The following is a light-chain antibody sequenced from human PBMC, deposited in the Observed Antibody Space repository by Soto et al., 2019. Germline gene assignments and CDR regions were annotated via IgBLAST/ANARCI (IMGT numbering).Light chain of an antibody. J-gene: IGLJ2*01. Sequence: QSALTQPASVSGSPRQSITISCTGTSSDIGGYNYVSWYQQHPGKAPKLMIYDVSNRPSGVSNRFSGSKSGNTASLTISGLQAEDEADYYCSSYTSRNTLVFGGGTKVTVL. CDR2: DVS. CDR1: SSDIGGYNY. V-gene: IGLV2-14*01. CDR3: SSYTSRNTLV.